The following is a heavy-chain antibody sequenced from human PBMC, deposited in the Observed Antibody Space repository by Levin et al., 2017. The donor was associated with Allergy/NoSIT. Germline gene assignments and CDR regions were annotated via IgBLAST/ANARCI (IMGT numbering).Heavy chain of an antibody. Sequence: GGSLRLSCAASGFTFSSYSMNWVRQAPGKGLEWVSSISSSSSYIYYADSVKGRFTISRDNAKNSLYLQMNSLRAEDTAVYYCARVATEDAFDIWGQGTMVTVSS. CDR3: ARVATEDAFDI. CDR1: GFTFSSYS. J-gene: IGHJ3*02. D-gene: IGHD5-12*01. CDR2: ISSSSSYI. V-gene: IGHV3-21*01.